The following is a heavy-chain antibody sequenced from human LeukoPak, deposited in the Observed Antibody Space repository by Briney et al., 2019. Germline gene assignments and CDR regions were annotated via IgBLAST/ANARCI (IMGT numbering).Heavy chain of an antibody. CDR2: IKQDGSEK. CDR1: GFTFSNSW. Sequence: PGGSLRLSCAASGFTFSNSWMSWVRQAPGKGLEWVANIKQDGSEKYYVDSVKGRFTISRDNAKGSLFLQMNSLRAEDTAVYYCAGDPGDYYFDYWGQGTLVTVSS. J-gene: IGHJ4*02. V-gene: IGHV3-7*05. D-gene: IGHD4-17*01. CDR3: AGDPGDYYFDY.